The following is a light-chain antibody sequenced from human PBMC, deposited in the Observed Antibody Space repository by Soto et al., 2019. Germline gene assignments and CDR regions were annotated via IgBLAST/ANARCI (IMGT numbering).Light chain of an antibody. Sequence: QSVLTQPPSSSGTPGQRVTISCSGSSSNIGRNYVYWYQQLPGTAPKLLIYRNNQRPSGVPDRFSGSKSGTSASLAISGLRSEDEADYYCAAWDDSLRGYVFGTGTQLTVL. CDR2: RNN. J-gene: IGLJ1*01. V-gene: IGLV1-47*01. CDR1: SSNIGRNY. CDR3: AAWDDSLRGYV.